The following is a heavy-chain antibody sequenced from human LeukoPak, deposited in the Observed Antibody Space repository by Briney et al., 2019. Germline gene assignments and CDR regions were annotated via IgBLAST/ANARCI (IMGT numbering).Heavy chain of an antibody. CDR1: GGSISSYY. V-gene: IGHV4-4*07. Sequence: SETLSLTCTVSGGSISSYYWSWIRQPAGKGLEWIGRIYTSGSTNYNPSLKSRVTMSVDTSKNQFSLKLSSVTAADTAVYYCARGYSSSWYDWFDPWGQGTLVTVSS. J-gene: IGHJ5*02. CDR2: IYTSGST. D-gene: IGHD6-13*01. CDR3: ARGYSSSWYDWFDP.